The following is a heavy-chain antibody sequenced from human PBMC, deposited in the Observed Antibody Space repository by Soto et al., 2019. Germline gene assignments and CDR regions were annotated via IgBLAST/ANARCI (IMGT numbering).Heavy chain of an antibody. J-gene: IGHJ4*02. Sequence: EVQLLESGGGLVQPGGSLVLSCAASGFTFSSYAMSWVRQAPGKGLEWVSSISGGGNDAYYADSVKGRFTISRDNSRNTLYLQMNSLRADDTAVHYCARSLFLASTGIEPVDFWGQGTLVTVSS. V-gene: IGHV3-23*01. D-gene: IGHD6-13*01. CDR2: ISGGGNDA. CDR3: ARSLFLASTGIEPVDF. CDR1: GFTFSSYA.